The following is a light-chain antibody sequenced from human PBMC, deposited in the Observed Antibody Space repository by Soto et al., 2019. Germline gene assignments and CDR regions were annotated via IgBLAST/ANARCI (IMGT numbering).Light chain of an antibody. Sequence: DIQIPWSPSTLSGSVVDRVTITCRAIQTISSWLAWYQQKPGKAHKLLIYKAYTLKSGVQSRFSGSGSGTEFTLTIRSLQPDDFAAYYCKQYNSYSEAFGQGTKVDIK. J-gene: IGKJ1*01. CDR1: QTISSW. CDR3: KQYNSYSEA. V-gene: IGKV1-5*03. CDR2: KAY.